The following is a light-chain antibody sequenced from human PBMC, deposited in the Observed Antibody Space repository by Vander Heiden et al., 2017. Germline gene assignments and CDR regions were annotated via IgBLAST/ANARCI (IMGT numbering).Light chain of an antibody. J-gene: IGLJ1*01. CDR3: SSYTSSSTLYV. CDR2: DVD. V-gene: IGLV2-14*03. Sequence: QSALTQPASVSGSPGQSITISCTGTSSDVDAYNYVSWYQQRPGKAPKVIIYDVDKRPSGVSNRFSGSKSGNTASLTISGLQAEDEADYYCSSYTSSSTLYVFGTGTKVTVL. CDR1: SSDVDAYNY.